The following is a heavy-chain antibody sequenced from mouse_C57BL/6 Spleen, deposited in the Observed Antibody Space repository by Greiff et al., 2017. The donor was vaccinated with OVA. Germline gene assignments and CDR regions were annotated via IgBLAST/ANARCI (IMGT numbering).Heavy chain of an antibody. J-gene: IGHJ3*01. CDR1: GFTFSSYT. V-gene: IGHV5-9*01. D-gene: IGHD2-4*01. CDR2: ISGGGGNT. Sequence: EVMLVESGGGLVKPGGSLKLSCAASGFTFSSYTMSWVRQTPEKRLEWVATISGGGGNTYYPDSVKGRFTISRDNAKNTLYLQMSSLRSEDTALYYCARRSTMIRGFAYWGQGTLVTVSA. CDR3: ARRSTMIRGFAY.